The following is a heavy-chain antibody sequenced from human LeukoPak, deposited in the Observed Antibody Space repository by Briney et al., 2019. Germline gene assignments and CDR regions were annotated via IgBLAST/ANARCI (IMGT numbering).Heavy chain of an antibody. J-gene: IGHJ4*02. V-gene: IGHV1-69*02. CDR3: ASGYYVLFDY. D-gene: IGHD3-10*02. CDR1: GGTFSSYT. CDR2: IIPILGIA. Sequence: SVKVSWKASGGTFSSYTISWVRQAPGQGLEWMGRIIPILGIANYAQKYQGRVTITADKSTSTAYMELSSLRSEDTAVYYCASGYYVLFDYWGQGTLVTVSS.